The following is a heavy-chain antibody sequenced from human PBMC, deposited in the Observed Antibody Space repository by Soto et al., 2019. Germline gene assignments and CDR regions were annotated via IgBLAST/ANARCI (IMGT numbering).Heavy chain of an antibody. J-gene: IGHJ4*02. CDR2: IYYSGST. CDR1: GGSVSSGHFY. Sequence: PSETLSLTXTVSGGSVSSGHFYWSWIRQPPGKGLEWIGYIYYSGSTKYNPSLRSRVTILVDTSKNQFSLKLTSVTAADTAAYYCARSGSGSGWLGGQGTLVTV. CDR3: ARSGSGSGWL. V-gene: IGHV4-61*01. D-gene: IGHD6-19*01.